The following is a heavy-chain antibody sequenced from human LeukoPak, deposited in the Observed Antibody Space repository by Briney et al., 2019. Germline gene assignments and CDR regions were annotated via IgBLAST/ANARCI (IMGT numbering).Heavy chain of an antibody. D-gene: IGHD1-1*01. CDR1: GGSISSYY. CDR2: IYYSGST. Sequence: SETLSLTCTVSGGSISSYYWSWIRQPPGKGLEWIGYIYYSGSTNYNPSLKSRVTISVDTSKNQFSLELSSVTAADTAVYYCARGAVRTGTDYWGQGTLVTVSS. V-gene: IGHV4-59*01. J-gene: IGHJ4*02. CDR3: ARGAVRTGTDY.